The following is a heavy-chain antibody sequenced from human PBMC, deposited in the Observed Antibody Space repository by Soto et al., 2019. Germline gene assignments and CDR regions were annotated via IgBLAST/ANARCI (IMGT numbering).Heavy chain of an antibody. CDR1: GGTFSSYA. CDR2: IIPIFGTA. J-gene: IGHJ6*02. D-gene: IGHD6-6*01. V-gene: IGHV1-69*13. CDR3: ARAYSSSSRGYYYGMDV. Sequence: SVKVSCKASGGTFSSYAISWVRQAPGQGLEWMGGIIPIFGTANYAQKFQGRVTITADESTSTAYMELSSLRSEDTAVYYCARAYSSSSRGYYYGMDVWGQGTTVTVSS.